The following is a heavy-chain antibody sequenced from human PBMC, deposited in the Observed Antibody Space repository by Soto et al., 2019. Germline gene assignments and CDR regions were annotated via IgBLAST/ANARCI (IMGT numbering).Heavy chain of an antibody. V-gene: IGHV3-30*18. J-gene: IGHJ1*01. CDR1: GFTFSSYG. D-gene: IGHD6-19*01. Sequence: QVQLVESGGGVVQPGRSLRLSCAASGFTFSSYGMHWVRQAQGKGLEWVAVISYDGSNKYYADSVKGRFTISRDNSKNTLYLQMNSLRAEDTAVYYGAKGREQWLVRGYFQHWGQGTLVTVSS. CDR3: AKGREQWLVRGYFQH. CDR2: ISYDGSNK.